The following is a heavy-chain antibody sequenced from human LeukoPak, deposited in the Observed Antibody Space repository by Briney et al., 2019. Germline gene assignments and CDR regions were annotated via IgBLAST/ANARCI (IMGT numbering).Heavy chain of an antibody. CDR1: GGSISSYY. CDR2: IYYSGST. D-gene: IGHD2-15*01. J-gene: IGHJ3*02. CDR3: ARGYCSGGSCYDAFDI. Sequence: PSETLSLTCTVSGGSISSYYWSWIRQPPGKGLEWIGNIYYSGSTNYNPSLKSRVTISVDTSKNKFSLKLSSVTAADTAVYYCARGYCSGGSCYDAFDIWGQGTMVTVSS. V-gene: IGHV4-59*01.